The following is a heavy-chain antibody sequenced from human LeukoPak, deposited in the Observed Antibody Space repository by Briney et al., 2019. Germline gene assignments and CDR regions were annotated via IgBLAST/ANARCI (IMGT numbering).Heavy chain of an antibody. CDR2: IDPSDSYT. Sequence: GESLRISCKVSGYTFTTAWISWVRQMPRKGLEWLGRIDPSDSYTNSSPSFQGDVTIPAAKSISIAYLQWRSLKPSATAMSYCRRQPSPGDYGDYSWFDPWGQGTLVTVCS. D-gene: IGHD4-17*01. CDR1: GYTFTTAW. J-gene: IGHJ5*02. CDR3: RRQPSPGDYGDYSWFDP. V-gene: IGHV5-10-1*01.